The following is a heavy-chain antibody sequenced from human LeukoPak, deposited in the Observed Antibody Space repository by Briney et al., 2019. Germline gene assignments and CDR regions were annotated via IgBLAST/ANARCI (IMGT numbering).Heavy chain of an antibody. J-gene: IGHJ4*02. CDR2: ISGSGGTT. CDR3: AKVETTVATPFDY. D-gene: IGHD4-23*01. Sequence: GGSLRLSCAASGFSFSNYAMNWVRQAPEKGLEWVSGISGSGGTTYYADSVKGRFTISRDNSKDTLYLQLDSLRAEDTAIYYCAKVETTVATPFDYWDQGTLVTVSS. CDR1: GFSFSNYA. V-gene: IGHV3-23*01.